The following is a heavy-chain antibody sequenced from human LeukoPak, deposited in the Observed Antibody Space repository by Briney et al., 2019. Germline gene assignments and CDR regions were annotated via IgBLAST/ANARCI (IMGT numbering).Heavy chain of an antibody. D-gene: IGHD3-10*01. CDR3: AKTPKLIRGTPDY. V-gene: IGHV3-23*01. CDR1: GFTFGSYA. J-gene: IGHJ4*02. Sequence: PGGSLRLSCAASGFTFGSYAMTWVRQAPGKGLEWVSVISGGGGDANYADSVKGRFTISRDNSKSTLYLQMSSLRAEDTAIYYCAKTPKLIRGTPDYWGQGTLVIVSS. CDR2: ISGGGGDA.